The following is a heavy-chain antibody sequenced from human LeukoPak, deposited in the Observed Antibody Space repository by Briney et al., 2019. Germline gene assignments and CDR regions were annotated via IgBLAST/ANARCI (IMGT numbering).Heavy chain of an antibody. CDR2: INHSGST. CDR3: ARAYGDYVVRFFDY. J-gene: IGHJ4*02. CDR1: GGSFSGYY. D-gene: IGHD4-17*01. V-gene: IGHV4-34*01. Sequence: PSKTLSLTCAVYGGSFSGYYLSWIRQPPGKGLEWIGEINHSGSTNYNPSLESRVTISVDTSKNQFSLKLSSVTAADTAVYYCARAYGDYVVRFFDYWGQGTLVTVSS.